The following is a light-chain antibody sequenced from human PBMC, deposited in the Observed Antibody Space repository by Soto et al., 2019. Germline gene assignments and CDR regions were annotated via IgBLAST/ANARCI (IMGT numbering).Light chain of an antibody. Sequence: QSALTRPASVSGSPGQSITISCTGTSSDIGGYNYVSWYQQHPGKAPKLMIYDVGNRPSGVSNRFSGSKSGNTASLTISGLQAEDEAEYYCCSYTSSSTLVVFAGGTQLTVL. CDR1: SSDIGGYNY. V-gene: IGLV2-14*03. CDR2: DVG. J-gene: IGLJ2*01. CDR3: CSYTSSSTLVV.